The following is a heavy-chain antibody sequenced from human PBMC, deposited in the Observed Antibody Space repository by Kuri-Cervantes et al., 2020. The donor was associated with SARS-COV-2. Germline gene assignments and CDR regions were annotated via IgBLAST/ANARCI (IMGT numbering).Heavy chain of an antibody. Sequence: SCTVSGGSISGSSYYWGWIRQPPGKGLEWIGSIYYSGSTYYNPSLKSRVTISVDTSKNQFSLKLSSVTAADTAVYYCARDWAAQAPPGMDVWGQGTTVTVSS. CDR1: GGSISGSSYY. D-gene: IGHD6-25*01. J-gene: IGHJ6*02. V-gene: IGHV4-39*07. CDR2: IYYSGST. CDR3: ARDWAAQAPPGMDV.